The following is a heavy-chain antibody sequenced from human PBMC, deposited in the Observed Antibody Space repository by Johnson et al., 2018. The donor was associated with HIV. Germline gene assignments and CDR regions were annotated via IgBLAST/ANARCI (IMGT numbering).Heavy chain of an antibody. CDR3: AKDLLDGTYTGIFDT. J-gene: IGHJ3*02. D-gene: IGHD5-24*01. CDR1: GFSFATYA. Sequence: QVQLVESGGGVVQPGRSLRLSCAASGFSFATYAMHWVRQAPGKGLEWVAVISYHGGNEDYADSVKGRFPISRDNSKNILYLQLNSLRPEDTAIFYCAKDLLDGTYTGIFDTWGQGTVVTVSS. V-gene: IGHV3-30*18. CDR2: ISYHGGNE.